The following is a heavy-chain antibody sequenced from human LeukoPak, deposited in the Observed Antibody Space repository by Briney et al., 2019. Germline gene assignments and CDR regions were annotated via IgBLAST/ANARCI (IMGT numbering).Heavy chain of an antibody. CDR3: ARDHSYYYDSSGPTGVDY. CDR1: GGTFSSYA. J-gene: IGHJ4*02. CDR2: IIPILGIA. D-gene: IGHD3-22*01. V-gene: IGHV1-69*04. Sequence: SVKVSCKASGGTFSSYAISWVRQAPGQGLEWMGRIIPILGIANYAQKFQGRVTITADKSTSTAYMKLSSLRSEDTAVYYCARDHSYYYDSSGPTGVDYWGQGTLVTVSS.